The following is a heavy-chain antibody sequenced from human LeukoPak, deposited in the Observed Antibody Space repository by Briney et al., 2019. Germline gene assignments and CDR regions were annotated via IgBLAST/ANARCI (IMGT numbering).Heavy chain of an antibody. D-gene: IGHD6-13*01. CDR2: IRSKSNNYAT. V-gene: IGHV3-73*01. Sequence: GRIRSKSNNYATAYSESVKGRFTISRDDSKNMAYLQLNSLKTEDTAVYYCTRPLYSSNCFDPWGQGTLVTVSS. J-gene: IGHJ5*02. CDR3: TRPLYSSNCFDP.